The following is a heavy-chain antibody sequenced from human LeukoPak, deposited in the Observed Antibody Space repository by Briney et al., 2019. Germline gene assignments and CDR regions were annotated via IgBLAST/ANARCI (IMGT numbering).Heavy chain of an antibody. V-gene: IGHV4-34*01. CDR1: GGSFSGYY. CDR2: INHSGST. Sequence: PSETLSLTCAVYGGSFSGYYWSWIRQPPGKGLEWIGEINHSGSTTYNPSLKSRVTISVDTSKNQFSLKLSSVTAADTAVYYCARVEYSSSSADYWGQGTLVTVSS. D-gene: IGHD6-6*01. CDR3: ARVEYSSSSADY. J-gene: IGHJ4*02.